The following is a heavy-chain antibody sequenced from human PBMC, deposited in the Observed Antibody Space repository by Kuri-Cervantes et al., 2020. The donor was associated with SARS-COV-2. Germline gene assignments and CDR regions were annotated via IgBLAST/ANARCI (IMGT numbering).Heavy chain of an antibody. CDR3: ARDGRMLRQYSSSLNWFDP. J-gene: IGHJ5*02. CDR2: INPSGGST. Sequence: ASVKVSCKASGYTFTSYYMHWVRQAPGQGLEWMGIINPSGGSTSYAQKFQGRVTMSVDTSKNQFSLKLSSVTAADTAVYYCARDGRMLRQYSSSLNWFDPWGQGTLVTVSS. CDR1: GYTFTSYY. D-gene: IGHD6-6*01. V-gene: IGHV1-46*01.